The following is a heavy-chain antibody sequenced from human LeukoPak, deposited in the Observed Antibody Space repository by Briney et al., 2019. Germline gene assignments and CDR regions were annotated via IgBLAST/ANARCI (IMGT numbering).Heavy chain of an antibody. Sequence: SETLSLTCTVSGGSISSYYWSWIRQPPGKGLEWIGYIYYSGSTNYNPSLKSRVTISVDTSKNQFSLKLSSVTAADTAVYYCASPTVVSGRYYFDYWGQGTLVTVSS. CDR1: GGSISSYY. D-gene: IGHD4-23*01. CDR2: IYYSGST. J-gene: IGHJ4*02. CDR3: ASPTVVSGRYYFDY. V-gene: IGHV4-59*08.